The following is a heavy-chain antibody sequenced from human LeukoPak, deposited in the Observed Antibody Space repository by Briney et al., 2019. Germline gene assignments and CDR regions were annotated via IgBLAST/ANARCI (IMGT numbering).Heavy chain of an antibody. CDR3: ARGTALQDY. D-gene: IGHD2/OR15-2a*01. V-gene: IGHV3-74*01. CDR2: INSDGSTT. Sequence: TGGSLRLSCAASGFTFSPYWMHWVRQAPGKGLVWVSHINSDGSTTGYADSVKGRFTISRDNAQNTLYLQMNSLRAEDTAVYYCARGTALQDYWGQGTLVTVSS. J-gene: IGHJ4*02. CDR1: GFTFSPYW.